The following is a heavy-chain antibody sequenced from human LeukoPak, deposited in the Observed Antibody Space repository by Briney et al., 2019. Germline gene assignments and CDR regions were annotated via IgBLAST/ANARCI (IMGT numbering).Heavy chain of an antibody. Sequence: GGSLRLSCAASGFTFSSYAMSCVRQAPEKGLEWGSGISGSGDKTYSAGSVKGRFTISRDNSKNTLFLQMNSLRAEDTAVYFCAKETVAAAGPFDSWGQGTLVTVSS. D-gene: IGHD6-13*01. CDR1: GFTFSSYA. V-gene: IGHV3-23*01. J-gene: IGHJ4*02. CDR2: ISGSGDKT. CDR3: AKETVAAAGPFDS.